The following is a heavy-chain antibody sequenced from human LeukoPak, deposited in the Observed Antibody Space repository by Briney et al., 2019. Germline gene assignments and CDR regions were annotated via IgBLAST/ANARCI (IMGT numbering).Heavy chain of an antibody. Sequence: SQTLSLTCTVSGGSISSSSYYWGWIRQPPGKGLEWIGSIYYSGSTYYNPSLKSRVTISVDTSKNQFSLKLSSVTAADTAVYYCARVNYYYYYMDVWGKGTTVTVSS. CDR3: ARVNYYYYYMDV. CDR2: IYYSGST. V-gene: IGHV4-39*07. J-gene: IGHJ6*03. CDR1: GGSISSSSYY.